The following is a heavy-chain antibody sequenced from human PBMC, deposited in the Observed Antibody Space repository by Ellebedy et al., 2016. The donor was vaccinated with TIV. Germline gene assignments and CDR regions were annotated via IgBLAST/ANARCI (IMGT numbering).Heavy chain of an antibody. J-gene: IGHJ5*01. Sequence: PGGSLRLSCTVSGGSISSYYWGWIRQPPGKGLEWIGNIYYSGNTDYNPSLKSRVTISVDTSKNQFSLKLRSVTAADTAVYYCARNPPTYNWVDSWGQGTLVTVSS. CDR2: IYYSGNT. V-gene: IGHV4-39*01. CDR1: GGSISSYY. CDR3: ARNPPTYNWVDS.